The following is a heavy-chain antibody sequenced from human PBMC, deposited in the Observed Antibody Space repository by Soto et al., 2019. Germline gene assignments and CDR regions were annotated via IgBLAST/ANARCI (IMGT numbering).Heavy chain of an antibody. D-gene: IGHD3-16*01. V-gene: IGHV3-33*01. CDR2: IFDDGINK. CDR3: ARDHNRVGRYNWFDA. J-gene: IGHJ5*02. CDR1: GFTLTEHG. Sequence: QVQLVESGGGVVQPGKSLRLSCVASGFTLTEHGMHCVRQAPGKGLEWVAVIFDDGINKYYADSVKRRFTISRDTSKSTLYLQMNCMRAEDTAVYYCARDHNRVGRYNWFDAWGQGTLVTVSS.